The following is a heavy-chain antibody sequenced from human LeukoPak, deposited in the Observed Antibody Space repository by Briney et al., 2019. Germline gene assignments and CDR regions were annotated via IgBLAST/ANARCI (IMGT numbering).Heavy chain of an antibody. CDR1: GFTFSSYA. J-gene: IGHJ6*02. CDR2: ISYDGSNK. CDR3: ARVLIVVGRRYGMDV. Sequence: GGSLRLSCAASGFTFSSYAMHWVRQAPGEGPEWVAVISYDGSNKYYADSVKGRFTISRDNSKNTLYLQMNSLRAEDTAVYYCARVLIVVGRRYGMDVWGQGTTVTVSS. D-gene: IGHD3-22*01. V-gene: IGHV3-30-3*01.